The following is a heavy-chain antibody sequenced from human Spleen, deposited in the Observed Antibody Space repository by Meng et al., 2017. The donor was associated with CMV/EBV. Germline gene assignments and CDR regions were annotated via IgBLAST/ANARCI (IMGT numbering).Heavy chain of an antibody. CDR3: ARNPCGGDCYSVFDI. V-gene: IGHV4-34*01. CDR1: GASFSDYY. CDR2: INHSGNT. J-gene: IGHJ3*02. Sequence: GQRQGGGAVLLKPSETLSLTCAVYGASFSDYYWSWIRQPPGKGLEWIGEINHSGNTNYNPSLKSRVTISVDTSKNQFSLKLSPVTAADTAVYYCARNPCGGDCYSVFDIWGQGTMVTV. D-gene: IGHD2-21*02.